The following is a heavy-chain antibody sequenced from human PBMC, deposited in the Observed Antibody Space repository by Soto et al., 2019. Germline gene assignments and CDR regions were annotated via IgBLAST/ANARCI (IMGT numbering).Heavy chain of an antibody. CDR2: IYYSGST. V-gene: IGHV4-39*07. D-gene: IGHD5-18*01. J-gene: IGHJ4*02. Sequence: PPGKGLEWIGSIYYSGSTYYNPSLKSRVTISVDTSKNQFSLKLSSVTAADTAVYYCARTLYSYGPRFDYWGQGTLVTVS. CDR3: ARTLYSYGPRFDY.